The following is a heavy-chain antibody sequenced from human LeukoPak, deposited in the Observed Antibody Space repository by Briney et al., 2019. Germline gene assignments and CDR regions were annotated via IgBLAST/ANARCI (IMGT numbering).Heavy chain of an antibody. CDR1: GGSSSGYY. Sequence: SETLSLTCAVYGGSSSGYYWSWIRQPPGKGLEWIGEINHSGSTNYNPSLKSRVTISVDTSKNQFSLKLSSVTAADTAVYYCARFPKQQLDYYFDYWGQGTLVTVSS. D-gene: IGHD6-13*01. V-gene: IGHV4-34*01. J-gene: IGHJ4*02. CDR3: ARFPKQQLDYYFDY. CDR2: INHSGST.